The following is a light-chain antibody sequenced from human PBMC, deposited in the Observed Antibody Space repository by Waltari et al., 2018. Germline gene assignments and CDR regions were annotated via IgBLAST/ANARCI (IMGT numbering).Light chain of an antibody. J-gene: IGKJ1*01. V-gene: IGKV3-15*01. CDR3: QQYNNWPPKT. Sequence: EIMMTQSPATLSVSPGERANLSCRASQSVSSNLAWYQQKPGQAPRLLIYGASTRATGIPARFSGSGSGTEFTLTISSLQSEDFAVYYCQQYNNWPPKTFGQGTKVEIK. CDR1: QSVSSN. CDR2: GAS.